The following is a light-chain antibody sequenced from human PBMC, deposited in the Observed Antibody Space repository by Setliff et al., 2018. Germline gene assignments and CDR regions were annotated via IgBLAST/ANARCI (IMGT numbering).Light chain of an antibody. CDR3: AAWDDSLNGEV. CDR2: RNN. Sequence: QSVLTQPPSASGTPGQRVTISCSGSSSNIGSNTVNWYQQLPGTAPKLPIYRNNQRPSGVPDRFSGSKSGTSASLAISGLQSEDEADYYCAAWDDSLNGEVFGTGTKV. V-gene: IGLV1-44*01. J-gene: IGLJ1*01. CDR1: SSNIGSNT.